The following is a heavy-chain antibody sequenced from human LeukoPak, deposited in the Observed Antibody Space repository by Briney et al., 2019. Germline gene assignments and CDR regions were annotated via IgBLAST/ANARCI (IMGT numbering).Heavy chain of an antibody. CDR1: GFTFSNYA. Sequence: GGSLRLSCAASGFTFSNYAMSWVRQAPGKGLEWVSAISGSGGSTYYADSVKGRFTISRDNSKNTLYLQMNSLRAEDTAVYYCAKDPLFRGLTYDSWGQGTLVTVAS. CDR3: AKDPLFRGLTYDS. J-gene: IGHJ4*02. D-gene: IGHD3-10*01. CDR2: ISGSGGST. V-gene: IGHV3-23*01.